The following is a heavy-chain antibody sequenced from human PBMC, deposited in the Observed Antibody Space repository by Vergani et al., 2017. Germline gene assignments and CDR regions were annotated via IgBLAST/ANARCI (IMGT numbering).Heavy chain of an antibody. Sequence: EVQLVESGGGLVKPGGSLRLSCAASGFTFSNAWMNWVRQAPGKGLEWVGRIKSKTDGGTTDYAAPVKGRFTISRDDSQNTLYLQMNSLKTEDTAVYYCTTDPVIVATIRDYDAFDIWGQGTMVTVSS. D-gene: IGHD5-12*01. V-gene: IGHV3-15*07. CDR2: IKSKTDGGTT. CDR3: TTDPVIVATIRDYDAFDI. J-gene: IGHJ3*02. CDR1: GFTFSNAW.